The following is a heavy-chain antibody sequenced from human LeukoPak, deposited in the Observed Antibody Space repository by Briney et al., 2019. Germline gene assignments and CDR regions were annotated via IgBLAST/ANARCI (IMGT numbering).Heavy chain of an antibody. CDR1: GFTVSSYY. Sequence: GGSLRLSCAASGFTVSSYYMTWVRQAPGKGLEWVSVIYSGGSTYYADSVKGRGAISRDNSNNTVFLQMNIVRSEDTAVYYCARSYGNHLFGMDVWGQGTTVTVSS. J-gene: IGHJ6*02. CDR2: IYSGGST. D-gene: IGHD4-11*01. CDR3: ARSYGNHLFGMDV. V-gene: IGHV3-66*01.